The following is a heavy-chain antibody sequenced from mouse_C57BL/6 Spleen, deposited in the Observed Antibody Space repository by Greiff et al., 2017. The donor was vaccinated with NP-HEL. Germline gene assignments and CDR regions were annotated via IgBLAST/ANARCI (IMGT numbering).Heavy chain of an antibody. V-gene: IGHV5-6*01. CDR1: GFTFSSYG. J-gene: IGHJ4*01. CDR3: ARDVYYYAMDY. CDR2: ISSGGSYT. Sequence: DVHLVESGGDLVKPGGSLKLSCAASGFTFSSYGMSWVRQTPDKRLEWVATISSGGSYTYYPDSVKGRFTISRDNAKNTLYLQMSSLKSEDTAMYYCARDVYYYAMDYWGQGTSVTVSS.